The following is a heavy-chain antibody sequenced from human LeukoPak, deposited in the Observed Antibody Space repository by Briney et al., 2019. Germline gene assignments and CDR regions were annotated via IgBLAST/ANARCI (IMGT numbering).Heavy chain of an antibody. J-gene: IGHJ5*02. V-gene: IGHV1-8*01. CDR3: ARGRGSGHKENWFDP. CDR2: MNPNSGNT. CDR1: GYTFTTYD. D-gene: IGHD6-19*01. Sequence: ASVKVSCKASGYTFTTYDINWVRQATGQGLEWMGWMNPNSGNTGYTQKFQGRVTMTRNTSISTAYMALSSLRSEDTAVYYCARGRGSGHKENWFDPWGQGTLVTVSS.